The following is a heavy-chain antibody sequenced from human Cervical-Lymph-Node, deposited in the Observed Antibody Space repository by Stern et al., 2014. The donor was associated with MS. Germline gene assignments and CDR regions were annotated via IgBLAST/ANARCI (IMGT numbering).Heavy chain of an antibody. Sequence: EMQLVESGGGLVKPGGSLRLSCAASGFTFSNAWMSWVRQAPGKGLEWVGRIKSKTDGGTTDYAAPVKGRFTISRDDSKNTLYLQMNSLKTEDTAVYYCTTFHYGDYVPYYFDYWGQGTLVTVSS. V-gene: IGHV3-15*01. CDR2: IKSKTDGGTT. CDR1: GFTFSNAW. D-gene: IGHD4-17*01. J-gene: IGHJ4*02. CDR3: TTFHYGDYVPYYFDY.